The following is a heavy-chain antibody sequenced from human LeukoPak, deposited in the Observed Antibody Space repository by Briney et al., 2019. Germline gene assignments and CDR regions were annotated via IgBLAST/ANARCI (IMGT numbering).Heavy chain of an antibody. CDR3: ARDPYNGSYGDDYYYYMDV. Sequence: GGSLRLSCAAYGFTFSSYSMNWVRQAPGKGLEWVSFISASSSYIYYADSVKGRFTVSRDNAKNSLSLQMNSLRAEDTAVYYCARDPYNGSYGDDYYYYMDVWGKGTTVTISS. CDR1: GFTFSSYS. J-gene: IGHJ6*03. V-gene: IGHV3-21*01. D-gene: IGHD1-26*01. CDR2: ISASSSYI.